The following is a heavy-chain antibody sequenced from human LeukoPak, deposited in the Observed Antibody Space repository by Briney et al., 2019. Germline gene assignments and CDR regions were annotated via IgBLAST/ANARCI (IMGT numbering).Heavy chain of an antibody. V-gene: IGHV3-66*01. CDR3: TRDPPAVAINTYA. J-gene: IGHJ5*02. Sequence: GGSLRLSCAASGVSASSNFMIWVRQAPGKGLEWASLIYSGGETSYADSVKGRFSISRDNSKNTLYLQMNSLRVEDTAVYYCTRDPPAVAINTYAWGQGTLVTVSS. CDR1: GVSASSNF. CDR2: IYSGGET. D-gene: IGHD6-13*01.